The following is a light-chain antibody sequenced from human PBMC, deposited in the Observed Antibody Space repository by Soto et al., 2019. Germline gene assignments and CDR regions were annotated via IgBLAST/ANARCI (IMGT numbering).Light chain of an antibody. CDR2: GAS. Sequence: EIVLTQSPGTLSLSPGERATLSCRASQSVSSSYSAWYQQKPGQAPRLLLYGASSRATGIPDRFSGSGSGTDFTLTISRLEPEDFAVYYCQQYGTSPWTFGQGTNVEIK. J-gene: IGKJ1*01. CDR1: QSVSSSY. CDR3: QQYGTSPWT. V-gene: IGKV3-20*01.